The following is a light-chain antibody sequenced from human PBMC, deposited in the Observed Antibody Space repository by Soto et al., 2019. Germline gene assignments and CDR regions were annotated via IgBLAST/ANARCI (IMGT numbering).Light chain of an antibody. CDR2: GAS. J-gene: IGKJ1*01. Sequence: EIVMTQAPATLSVSPGERSTLSCRASQSVSSNLAWYQQKPGQAPRLXXYGASTRATGIPARFSGSGSGTEFTLTISSLQSEDFAVYYGQQYNNWPPETFGQGTKVDIK. V-gene: IGKV3-15*01. CDR1: QSVSSN. CDR3: QQYNNWPPET.